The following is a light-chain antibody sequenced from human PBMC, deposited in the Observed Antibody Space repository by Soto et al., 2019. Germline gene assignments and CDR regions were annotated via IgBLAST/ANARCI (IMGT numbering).Light chain of an antibody. CDR1: QSVSSSH. J-gene: IGKJ5*01. Sequence: EIVLTQSPGTLSLSPGERATLSCRASQSVSSSHLAWYQQKPGQAHRLLIYSASSRATGIPDRFSGSGSGTDFTLTISRLEPEDFAVYYCQQRSNWPPKITFGQGTRLEIK. CDR3: QQRSNWPPKIT. V-gene: IGKV3D-20*02. CDR2: SAS.